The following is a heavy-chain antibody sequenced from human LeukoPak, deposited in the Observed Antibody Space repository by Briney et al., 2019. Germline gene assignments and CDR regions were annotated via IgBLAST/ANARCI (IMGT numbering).Heavy chain of an antibody. Sequence: SVKVSCKASGGTFSSYAISWVRQAPGQGLEWMGGIIPIFGTANYAQKFQGRVTITADESTSTAYMELSSLRSEDTAVYYCARVRNPPGYCSSTSCYSLFDYWGQGTLVTVSS. CDR2: IIPIFGTA. V-gene: IGHV1-69*13. D-gene: IGHD2-2*01. CDR3: ARVRNPPGYCSSTSCYSLFDY. J-gene: IGHJ4*02. CDR1: GGTFSSYA.